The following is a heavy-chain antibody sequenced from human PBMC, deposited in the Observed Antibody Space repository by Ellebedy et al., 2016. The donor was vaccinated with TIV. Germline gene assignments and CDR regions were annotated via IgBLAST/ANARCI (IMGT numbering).Heavy chain of an antibody. J-gene: IGHJ4*02. D-gene: IGHD6-19*01. CDR1: GFSCEGYW. CDR3: ARDQWLGRAYYFDS. V-gene: IGHV3-7*01. Sequence: GGSLRLSCAASGFSCEGYWMSWVRQAPGKGLEWVANIKQDGSEKYYVDSVKGRFSISRDNAKSSLYLQMNSLADEDTAVYYCARDQWLGRAYYFDSWGQGTLVTVSS. CDR2: IKQDGSEK.